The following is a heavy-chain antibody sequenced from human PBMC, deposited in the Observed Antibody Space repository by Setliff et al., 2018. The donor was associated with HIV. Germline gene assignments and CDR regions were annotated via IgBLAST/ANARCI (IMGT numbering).Heavy chain of an antibody. J-gene: IGHJ4*02. CDR3: ARVDCSGGSCYSPAY. D-gene: IGHD2-15*01. V-gene: IGHV4-59*01. CDR2: IYNSGGT. Sequence: SETLSLTCTVSGGSMSSYFWSWIRQSPGKGLEWIGYIYNSGGTNYNPSLKSRVTISLDTSKNQLSLNLTSVTAADTAVYYCARVDCSGGSCYSPAYWGQGTLVTVSS. CDR1: GGSMSSYF.